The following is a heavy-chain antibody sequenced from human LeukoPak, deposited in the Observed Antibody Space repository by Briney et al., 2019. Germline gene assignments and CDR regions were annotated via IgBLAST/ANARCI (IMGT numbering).Heavy chain of an antibody. Sequence: GGSLRLSCAASGFTFTSLPLHWVRQAPGKGLEWVAVSSTHGSDEYYADSVKGRFTAFSDNSKKTVYLQMDSLRAGDTAVYHCAMDYYDSNGYSRGWDYWGQGTLVTVSS. V-gene: IGHV3-30*04. CDR3: AMDYYDSNGYSRGWDY. CDR2: SSTHGSDE. CDR1: GFTFTSLP. J-gene: IGHJ4*02. D-gene: IGHD3-22*01.